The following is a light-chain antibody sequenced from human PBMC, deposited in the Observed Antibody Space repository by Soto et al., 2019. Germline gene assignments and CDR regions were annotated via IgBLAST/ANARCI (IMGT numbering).Light chain of an antibody. Sequence: EIVLTQSPGTLSLSPGVRATLSCRASQSVSSNYLAWYQQKPGQPPRLLISDASSRATGIPDRFSGSGSGTDFTLTISGLEPEDFAVYYCQHYGRSPPSWTFGQGTKVEIK. CDR1: QSVSSNY. CDR2: DAS. V-gene: IGKV3-20*01. CDR3: QHYGRSPPSWT. J-gene: IGKJ1*01.